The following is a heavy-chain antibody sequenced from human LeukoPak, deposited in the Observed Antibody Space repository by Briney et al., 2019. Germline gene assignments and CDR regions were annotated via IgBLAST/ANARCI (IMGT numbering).Heavy chain of an antibody. CDR3: VKGLNGGYDSGLTDY. Sequence: GGSLRLSCAASGLTFRSSAMSWVRQSAGKGLEWVSGISGGSDGTYYADSVKGRFTFSRDNSKNTLYLQMNSLRVEDTAVHYCVKGLNGGYDSGLTDYWRQGTLVTVSS. J-gene: IGHJ4*02. D-gene: IGHD5-12*01. CDR1: GLTFRSSA. CDR2: ISGGSDGT. V-gene: IGHV3-23*01.